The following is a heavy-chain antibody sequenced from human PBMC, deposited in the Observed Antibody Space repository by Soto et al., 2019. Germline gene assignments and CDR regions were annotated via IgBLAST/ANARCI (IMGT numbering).Heavy chain of an antibody. CDR3: ARVGIAARSLYYYGMDV. CDR2: IWYDGSNK. D-gene: IGHD6-6*01. J-gene: IGHJ6*02. Sequence: GGSLRLSCAASGFTFSSYGMHWVRQAPGKGLEWVAVIWYDGSNKYYADSVKGRFTISRDNSKNTLYLQMNSLRAEDTAVCYCARVGIAARSLYYYGMDVWGQGTTVTVSS. V-gene: IGHV3-33*01. CDR1: GFTFSSYG.